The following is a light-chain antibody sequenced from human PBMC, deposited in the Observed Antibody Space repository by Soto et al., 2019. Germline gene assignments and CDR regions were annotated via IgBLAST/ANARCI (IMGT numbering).Light chain of an antibody. V-gene: IGKV3-15*01. CDR2: GAS. CDR1: QSVTSN. J-gene: IGKJ4*01. Sequence: EIVMTQSPATLSLSPGERATLSCRASQSVTSNLAWYQHKPGQAPRLLIYGASTGATGIPTRFSGSRSGTEFTLTINSLKYEDFAIYYCQQYNNWTVTFGGGTKVDIK. CDR3: QQYNNWTVT.